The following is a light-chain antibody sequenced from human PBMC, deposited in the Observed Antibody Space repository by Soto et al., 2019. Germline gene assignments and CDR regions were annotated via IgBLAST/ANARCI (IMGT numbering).Light chain of an antibody. J-gene: IGKJ3*01. CDR3: QRSHSLPLT. Sequence: DIQMTQSPSSLSASVGERVTITCRASQSISNYLNWYQQRPGQALKILIYAASSLQSGVPSRFSGSGSGTDCTLTISSLQPEDFATYYCQRSHSLPLTFGPGTKLDV. V-gene: IGKV1-39*01. CDR2: AAS. CDR1: QSISNY.